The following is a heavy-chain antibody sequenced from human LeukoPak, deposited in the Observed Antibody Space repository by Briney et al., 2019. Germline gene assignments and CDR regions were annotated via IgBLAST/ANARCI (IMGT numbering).Heavy chain of an antibody. CDR3: ARDFPILLWFGELSLTPYDY. Sequence: WASVKVSCKASGYTFTSYGISWVRQAPGQGLEWMGWISAYNGNTNYAQKLQGRVTMTTDTSTSTAYMELRSLRSDDTAAYYCARDFPILLWFGELSLTPYDYWGQGTLVTVSS. CDR2: ISAYNGNT. D-gene: IGHD3-10*01. CDR1: GYTFTSYG. V-gene: IGHV1-18*04. J-gene: IGHJ4*02.